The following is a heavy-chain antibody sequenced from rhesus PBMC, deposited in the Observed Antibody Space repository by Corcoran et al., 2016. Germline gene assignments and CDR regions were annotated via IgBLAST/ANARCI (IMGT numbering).Heavy chain of an antibody. Sequence: QLQLQESGPGMVKPSETLSLTCAVSGGSVSSDYWTWIRQPPGKGLEWHGRISGSRGSAGYNPSLKTRVTISTDPSKNQFSLNLRSVTAADTAVYYCAAFYGLDSWGQGVVVTVSS. CDR1: GGSVSSDY. J-gene: IGHJ6*01. V-gene: IGHV4-173*01. CDR3: AAFYGLDS. CDR2: ISGSRGSA.